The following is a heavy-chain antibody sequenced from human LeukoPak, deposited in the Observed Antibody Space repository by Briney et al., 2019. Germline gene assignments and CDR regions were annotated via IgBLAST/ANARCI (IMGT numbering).Heavy chain of an antibody. CDR3: ARAPSGYYYWYFDL. CDR1: GGSISSYY. D-gene: IGHD3-22*01. V-gene: IGHV4-59*01. Sequence: SETLSLTCTVSGGSISSYYWSWIRQPPGKGLEWIGHIYYSGNTNYNPSLKSRVTISVDTSKNQFSLKLSSVTAADTAVYYCARAPSGYYYWYFDLWGRGTLVTVSS. J-gene: IGHJ2*01. CDR2: IYYSGNT.